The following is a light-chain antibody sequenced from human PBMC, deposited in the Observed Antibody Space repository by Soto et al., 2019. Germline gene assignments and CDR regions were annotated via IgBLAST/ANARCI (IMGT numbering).Light chain of an antibody. CDR2: KAS. V-gene: IGKV1-5*03. CDR1: QSISSW. J-gene: IGKJ1*01. Sequence: DIQMTQSPSTLSASVGDRVTITCRASQSISSWLAWYQQKPGKAPKLLIYKASSLESGVPSRFSGSGSGTEFTLTISSLQPDDFATYYCQQYNSYSRTFGQGTEADIK. CDR3: QQYNSYSRT.